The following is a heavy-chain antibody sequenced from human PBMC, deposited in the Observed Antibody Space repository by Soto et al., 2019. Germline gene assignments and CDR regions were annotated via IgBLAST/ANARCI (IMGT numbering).Heavy chain of an antibody. Sequence: GGSLRLSCAASGFTFSSYAMHWVRQAPGKGLEWVAVISYDGSNKYYADSVKGRFTISRDNSKNTLYLQMNSLRAEDTAVYYCARDSITMIVAVAEYFQHWGQGTLVTVSS. J-gene: IGHJ1*01. D-gene: IGHD3-22*01. CDR2: ISYDGSNK. CDR1: GFTFSSYA. CDR3: ARDSITMIVAVAEYFQH. V-gene: IGHV3-30-3*01.